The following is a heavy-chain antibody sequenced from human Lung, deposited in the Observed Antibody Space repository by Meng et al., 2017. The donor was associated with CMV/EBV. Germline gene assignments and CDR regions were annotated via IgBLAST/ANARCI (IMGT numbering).Heavy chain of an antibody. D-gene: IGHD2-2*01. V-gene: IGHV1-46*01. Sequence: GHTLRRYWMHWVRQAPGKGLEWVGIINPSGGSTTYAQKFQGRVVLTRDTSTSTVYMDLSSLRSEDRAVYYCARSGSTTSQQPGYFDLWGRGTLVTVSS. CDR1: GHTLRRYW. J-gene: IGHJ2*01. CDR2: INPSGGST. CDR3: ARSGSTTSQQPGYFDL.